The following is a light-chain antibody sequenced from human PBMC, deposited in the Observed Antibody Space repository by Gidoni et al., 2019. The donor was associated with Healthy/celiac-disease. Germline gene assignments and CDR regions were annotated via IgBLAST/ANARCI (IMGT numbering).Light chain of an antibody. V-gene: IGKV3-20*01. CDR3: QQYGSSPLT. CDR2: RAS. J-gene: IGKJ4*01. Sequence: EIVLTPSPGTLSLSPRERSPLSCRASQSVRSSYLAWYQQKPGQAPRLLIYRASSRATGIPDRFSGSGSGTDFTLTISRLEPEDFAVYYCQQYGSSPLTFGGGTKVEIK. CDR1: QSVRSSY.